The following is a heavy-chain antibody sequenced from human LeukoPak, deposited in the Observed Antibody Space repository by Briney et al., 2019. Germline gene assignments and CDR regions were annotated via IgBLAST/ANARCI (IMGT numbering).Heavy chain of an antibody. CDR1: GFTFDDYA. CDR2: ISWNSGSI. J-gene: IGHJ4*02. V-gene: IGHV3-9*03. CDR3: AKDVTVGWYGGYFDY. Sequence: GGSLRLPCAASGFTFDDYAMHWVRQAPGKGLEWVSGISWNSGSIGYADSVKGRFTISRDNAKNSLYLQMNSLRAEDMALYYCAKDVTVGWYGGYFDYWGQGTLVTVSS. D-gene: IGHD6-19*01.